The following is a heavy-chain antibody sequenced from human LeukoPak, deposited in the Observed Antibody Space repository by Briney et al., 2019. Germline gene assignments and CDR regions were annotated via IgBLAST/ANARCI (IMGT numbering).Heavy chain of an antibody. CDR1: GGSISSYY. Sequence: PSETLSLTCTVSGGSISSYYWSWIRQPPGKGLEWIGYIYYSGSTNYNPSLKSRVTISVDTSKNQFSLKLSSVTAADTAVYYCARGDHPYSSSWYNYYYYGMDVWGQGTTVTVSS. V-gene: IGHV4-59*01. J-gene: IGHJ6*02. CDR2: IYYSGST. D-gene: IGHD6-13*01. CDR3: ARGDHPYSSSWYNYYYYGMDV.